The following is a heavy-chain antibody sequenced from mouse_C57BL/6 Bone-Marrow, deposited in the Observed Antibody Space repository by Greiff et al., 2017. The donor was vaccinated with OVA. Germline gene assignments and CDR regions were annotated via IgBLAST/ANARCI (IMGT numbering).Heavy chain of an antibody. D-gene: IGHD4-1*01. Sequence: VQGVESGGGLVQPGGSLQLSCAASGFPFSDYGMAWVRQAPRKGPEWVAFISNLAYSIYYADTVTGRFTISRENAKNTLYLEMSSLRSEDTAMYYCARQGLGRAFDYWGQGTTLTVSS. J-gene: IGHJ2*01. CDR1: GFPFSDYG. CDR3: ARQGLGRAFDY. V-gene: IGHV5-15*01. CDR2: ISNLAYSI.